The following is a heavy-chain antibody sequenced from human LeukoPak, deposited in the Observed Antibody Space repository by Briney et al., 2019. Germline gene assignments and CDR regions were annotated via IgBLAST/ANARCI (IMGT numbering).Heavy chain of an antibody. Sequence: GGSLRLSCAASGFTFSSDAMSWVRQAPGKGLEWVSAITGNGTGTYYADSVKGRFTISRDDSKNTLYLQMNSLRAEDTAVYYCARMGKGTLDYWGQGTLVTVSS. J-gene: IGHJ4*02. CDR2: ITGNGTGT. CDR1: GFTFSSDA. V-gene: IGHV3-23*01. CDR3: ARMGKGTLDY. D-gene: IGHD1-1*01.